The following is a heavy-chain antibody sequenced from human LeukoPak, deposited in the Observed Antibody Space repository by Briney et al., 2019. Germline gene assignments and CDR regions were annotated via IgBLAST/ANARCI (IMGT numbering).Heavy chain of an antibody. Sequence: GGSLRLSCAASGFTVSSNYMSWVRRAPGKGLEWVSAIYSGGSTDYADSVKGRFTISRDNSKNTLYLQMNSLRAEDTAVYYCAKDPYAILTGYRYYFDYWGQGTLVTVSS. CDR3: AKDPYAILTGYRYYFDY. V-gene: IGHV3-53*01. D-gene: IGHD3-9*01. J-gene: IGHJ4*02. CDR2: IYSGGST. CDR1: GFTVSSNY.